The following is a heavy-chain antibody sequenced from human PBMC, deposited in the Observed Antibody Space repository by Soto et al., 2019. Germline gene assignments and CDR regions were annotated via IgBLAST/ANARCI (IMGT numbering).Heavy chain of an antibody. Sequence: PSETLSLTCTVSGGSISSGDYYWSWIRQPPGKGLEWIGYIYYSGSTYYNPSLKSRVTISVDTSKNQFSLKLSSVTAADTAVYYRARDKGGDYVGYFDYWGHGTLVTVSS. J-gene: IGHJ4*01. CDR3: ARDKGGDYVGYFDY. D-gene: IGHD4-17*01. V-gene: IGHV4-30-4*01. CDR2: IYYSGST. CDR1: GGSISSGDYY.